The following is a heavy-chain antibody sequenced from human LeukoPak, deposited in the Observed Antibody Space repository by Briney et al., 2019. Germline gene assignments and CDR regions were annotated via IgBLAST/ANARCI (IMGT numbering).Heavy chain of an antibody. CDR1: GFTFSSYE. D-gene: IGHD3-9*01. Sequence: PGGSLRLSCAVSGFTFSSYEMNWVRQAPGKGLEWVSYISSSGSTIFYADSVKGRFTISRDNAKNSLYLQMNSLRAEDTAIYYCARDRGYFDGGVDYWGQGTLVTVSS. V-gene: IGHV3-48*03. CDR3: ARDRGYFDGGVDY. CDR2: ISSSGSTI. J-gene: IGHJ4*02.